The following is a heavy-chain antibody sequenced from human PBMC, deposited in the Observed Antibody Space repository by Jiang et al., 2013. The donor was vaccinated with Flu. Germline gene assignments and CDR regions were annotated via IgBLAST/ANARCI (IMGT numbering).Heavy chain of an antibody. CDR3: ARGAFYYYGSGGGTNWFDP. D-gene: IGHD3-10*01. J-gene: IGHJ5*02. Sequence: GAEVKKPGASVKVSCKASGYTFGGYYIHWVRQAPGQGLEWMGWINPNSGGTNRAQKFQGWVTMTRDTSISTAYMELSRLKADDTAVYYCARGAFYYYGSGGGTNWFDPWGQGTLVTVSS. CDR1: GYTFGGYY. V-gene: IGHV1-2*04. CDR2: INPNSGGT.